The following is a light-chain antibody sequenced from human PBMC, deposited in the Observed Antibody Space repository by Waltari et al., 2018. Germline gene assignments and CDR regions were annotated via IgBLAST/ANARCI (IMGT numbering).Light chain of an antibody. CDR3: QQYGNSVWT. Sequence: EVVLTQFPDTLALSPGEGATLSCRASQRISSNYLAWYQQRPGQAPRILLYGAAKRATGIPDRFSGSGSRTDFTLTISRLEPEDFAVYYCQQYGNSVWTFGQGTKVEVK. J-gene: IGKJ1*01. V-gene: IGKV3-20*01. CDR2: GAA. CDR1: QRISSNY.